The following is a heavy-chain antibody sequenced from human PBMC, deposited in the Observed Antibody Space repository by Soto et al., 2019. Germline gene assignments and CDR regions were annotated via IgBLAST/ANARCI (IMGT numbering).Heavy chain of an antibody. CDR3: ASGGDASSHHAFGV. Sequence: HGEALKISCKGSGYILTNFRIHWLLQMPGKGLEWMGRIDPGDSVTTYNPFFQGRVTMSADKSINAAYMQWSSLKASDTALYYCASGGDASSHHAFGVWGVGTMVTVS. V-gene: IGHV5-10-1*01. CDR1: GYILTNFR. CDR2: IDPGDSVT. D-gene: IGHD3-10*01. J-gene: IGHJ3*01.